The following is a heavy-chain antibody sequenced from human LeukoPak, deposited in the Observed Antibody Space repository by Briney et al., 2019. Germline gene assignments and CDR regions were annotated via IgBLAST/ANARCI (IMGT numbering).Heavy chain of an antibody. D-gene: IGHD2-15*01. CDR3: ARGSQSLGYCSGGSCRAKIFDY. Sequence: SETLSLTCTVSGGSISSYYWSWVRQPPGKGLEWIGYIYYIGSTNYNPSLKSRVTISVDTSKNQFSLKLSSVTAADTAVYYCARGSQSLGYCSGGSCRAKIFDYWGQGTLVTVSS. CDR2: IYYIGST. J-gene: IGHJ4*02. CDR1: GGSISSYY. V-gene: IGHV4-59*12.